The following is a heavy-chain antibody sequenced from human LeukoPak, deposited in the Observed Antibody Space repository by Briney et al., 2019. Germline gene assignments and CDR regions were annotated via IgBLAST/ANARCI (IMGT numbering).Heavy chain of an antibody. D-gene: IGHD3-9*01. CDR3: ASAGDHYDILTGYLVSYMDV. J-gene: IGHJ6*03. CDR2: IYYSGST. Sequence: SETLSLTCTVSGGSISSSSYYWGWIRQPPGKGLEWIGSIYYSGSTYYNPSLKSRVTISVDTSKNQFSLKLSSVTAADTAVYYCASAGDHYDILTGYLVSYMDVWGKGTTVTVSS. CDR1: GGSISSSSYY. V-gene: IGHV4-39*07.